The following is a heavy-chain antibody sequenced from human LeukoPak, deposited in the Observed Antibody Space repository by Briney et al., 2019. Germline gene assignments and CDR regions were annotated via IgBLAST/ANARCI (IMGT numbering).Heavy chain of an antibody. CDR3: ARDGQYYDILTGHDY. D-gene: IGHD3-9*01. V-gene: IGHV1-18*01. CDR2: ISAYNGNT. CDR1: GYTFTSYG. Sequence: ASVKVSCKASGYTFTSYGISWVRQAPGQGLEWMGWISAYNGNTNYAQKLQGRVTMTTGTSTSTAYMELRSLRSDGTAVYYCARDGQYYDILTGHDYWGQGTLVTVSS. J-gene: IGHJ4*02.